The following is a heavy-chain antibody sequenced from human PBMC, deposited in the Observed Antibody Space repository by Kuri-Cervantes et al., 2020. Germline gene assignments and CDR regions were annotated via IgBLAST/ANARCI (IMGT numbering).Heavy chain of an antibody. CDR1: GFTFSSYW. D-gene: IGHD3-3*01. CDR3: ARDLPQDFWSAKSRGWFDY. CDR2: IKQDGSEK. J-gene: IGHJ4*02. V-gene: IGHV3-7*01. Sequence: GESLKISCAASGFTFSSYWMSWVRQAPGKGLEWVANIKQDGSEKYYVDSVKGRFTISRDNAKNSLYLQMNSLRAEDTAVYYCARDLPQDFWSAKSRGWFDYWGQGTLVTVSS.